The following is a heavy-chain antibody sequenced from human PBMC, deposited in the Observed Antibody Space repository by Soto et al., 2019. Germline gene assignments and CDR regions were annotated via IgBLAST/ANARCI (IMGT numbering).Heavy chain of an antibody. Sequence: PSVKVSCKASGGTFSSYAISWVRQAPGQELEWMGGIIPIFGTANYAQKFQGRVTITADESTSTAYMELSSLRSEDTAVYYCARGRAVTQTGYYYYYGMDVWGQGTTVTVSS. CDR3: ARGRAVTQTGYYYYYGMDV. CDR1: GGTFSSYA. D-gene: IGHD4-4*01. CDR2: IIPIFGTA. J-gene: IGHJ6*02. V-gene: IGHV1-69*13.